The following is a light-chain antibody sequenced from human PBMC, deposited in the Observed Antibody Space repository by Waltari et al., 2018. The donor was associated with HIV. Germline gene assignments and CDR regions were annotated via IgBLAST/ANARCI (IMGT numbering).Light chain of an antibody. V-gene: IGLV2-8*01. CDR2: EVS. Sequence: QSALTQPPSASGSPGQSVTISCTGTHSDIGGSTQLPWYQQYPGKAPKLMIYEVSKRPSGVPDRFSGSKSANTASLTVSGLQAEDEADYYCSSYGGSANLLFGGGTKLTVL. CDR3: SSYGGSANLL. CDR1: HSDIGGSTQ. J-gene: IGLJ2*01.